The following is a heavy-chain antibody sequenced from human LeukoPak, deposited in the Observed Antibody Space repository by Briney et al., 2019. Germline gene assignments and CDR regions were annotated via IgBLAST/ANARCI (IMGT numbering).Heavy chain of an antibody. CDR2: IRSKAYGGTT. CDR1: GFTFSSYS. J-gene: IGHJ6*03. Sequence: PGGSLRLSYAASGFTFSSYSMNWVRQAPGKGLEWVGFIRSKAYGGTTEYAASVKGRFTISRDDSKSIAYLQMNSLKTEDTAVYYCTRDGGFYYYMDVWGKGTTVTISS. CDR3: TRDGGFYYYMDV. V-gene: IGHV3-49*04. D-gene: IGHD3-16*01.